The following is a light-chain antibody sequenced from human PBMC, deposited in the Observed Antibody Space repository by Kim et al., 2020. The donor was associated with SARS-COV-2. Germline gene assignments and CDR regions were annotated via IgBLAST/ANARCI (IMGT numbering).Light chain of an antibody. CDR3: HQYGISLT. V-gene: IGKV3-20*01. CDR2: GAS. Sequence: EIVLTQSPGTLSLSPGERATLSCRASQSVTSNHLAWYQQKPGQAPRLLIYGASRRATGIPSRFSGSGSGTDFTLTISRLEPEDFAVYFCHQYGISLTFGQGTKVDIK. J-gene: IGKJ1*01. CDR1: QSVTSNH.